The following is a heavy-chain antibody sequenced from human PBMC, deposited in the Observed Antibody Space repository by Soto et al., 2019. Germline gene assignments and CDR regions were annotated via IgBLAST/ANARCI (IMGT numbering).Heavy chain of an antibody. Sequence: ASVKVSCKASGYTFTSYGISWVRQAPGQGLEWMGWISAYNGNTNYAQKLQGRVTMTTDTSTSTAYMELRSLRSDDTAVYYCLANYYGSGSYSHDAFDIWGQGTMVTVSS. CDR2: ISAYNGNT. V-gene: IGHV1-18*01. CDR3: LANYYGSGSYSHDAFDI. D-gene: IGHD3-10*01. J-gene: IGHJ3*02. CDR1: GYTFTSYG.